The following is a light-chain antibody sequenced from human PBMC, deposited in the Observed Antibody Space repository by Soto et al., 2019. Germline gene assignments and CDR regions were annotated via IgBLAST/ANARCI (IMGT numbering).Light chain of an antibody. J-gene: IGKJ5*01. V-gene: IGKV3-11*01. CDR1: QSVSSF. CDR2: DTS. Sequence: EIVLTQSPATLSLSPGERATLSCRASQSVSSFLVWYQHKPGQAPRLLIYDTSNRATGIPARFSGSGSGTDFTLTISSLEPEDFAVYYCQQRNNWPPLTFGQGTRLEIK. CDR3: QQRNNWPPLT.